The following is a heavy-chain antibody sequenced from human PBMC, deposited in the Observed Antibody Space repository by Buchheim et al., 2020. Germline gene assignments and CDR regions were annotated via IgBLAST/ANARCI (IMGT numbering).Heavy chain of an antibody. CDR2: INHSGST. D-gene: IGHD4-17*01. CDR3: ARRTYGDYQFGWSS. Sequence: QVQLQQWGAGLLKPSETLSLTCAVYGGSFSGYYLSWIRQPPGKGLEWIGEINHSGSTNYNPSLTSRVTIPVDTSKNQFSLNLSSVTAADTAVYYCARRTYGDYQFGWSSWGQGTL. V-gene: IGHV4-34*01. CDR1: GGSFSGYY. J-gene: IGHJ4*02.